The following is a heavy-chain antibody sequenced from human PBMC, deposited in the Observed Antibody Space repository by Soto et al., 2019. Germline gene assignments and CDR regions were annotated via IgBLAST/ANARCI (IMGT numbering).Heavy chain of an antibody. J-gene: IGHJ4*02. D-gene: IGHD3-10*01. Sequence: ALSGTCTLPGGSISSGGYYWSWILQHPGKGLEWIGYIYYSGSTYYNPSLKSRVTISVDTSKNQFSLKPSSVTAADTAVYYCARSGSGSYYPYDYWGQGTLVTVSS. CDR3: ARSGSGSYYPYDY. CDR2: IYYSGST. CDR1: GGSISSGGYY. V-gene: IGHV4-31*03.